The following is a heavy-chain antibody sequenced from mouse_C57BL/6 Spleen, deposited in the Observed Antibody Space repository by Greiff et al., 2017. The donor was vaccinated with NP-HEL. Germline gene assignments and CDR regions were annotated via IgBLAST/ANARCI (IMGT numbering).Heavy chain of an antibody. CDR3: ARGVNWDFDY. CDR2: ISDGGSYT. Sequence: EVKVVESGGGLVKPGGSLKLSCAASGFTFSSYAMSWVRQTPEKRLEWVATISDGGSYTYYPDNVKGRFTISRDNAKNNLYLQMSHLKSEDTAMYYCARGVNWDFDYWGQGTTLTVSS. V-gene: IGHV5-4*03. J-gene: IGHJ2*01. CDR1: GFTFSSYA. D-gene: IGHD4-1*01.